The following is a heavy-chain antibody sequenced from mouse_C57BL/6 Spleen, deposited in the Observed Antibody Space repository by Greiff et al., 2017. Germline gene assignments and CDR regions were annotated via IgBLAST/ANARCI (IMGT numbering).Heavy chain of an antibody. J-gene: IGHJ2*01. CDR1: GYTFTSYW. D-gene: IGHD2-5*01. CDR2: SYPGSGST. V-gene: IGHV1-55*01. CDR3: ARWGYYSNYYFDY. Sequence: QVQLQQPGAELVKPGASVKMSCKASGYTFTSYWITWVKQRPGQGLEWIGDSYPGSGSTNYNEKFKSKATLTVDTSSSTAYMQLSSLTSEDSAVYYCARWGYYSNYYFDYWGQGTTLTVSS.